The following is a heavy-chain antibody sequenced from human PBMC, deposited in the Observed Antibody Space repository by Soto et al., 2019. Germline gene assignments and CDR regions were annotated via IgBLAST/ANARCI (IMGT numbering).Heavy chain of an antibody. D-gene: IGHD3-16*01. CDR2: IYPGDSDT. Sequence: PGESLKISCKISGYRFSSFWIAWVRQKPGKGLEWMGIIYPGDSDTRYSPSFQGQVTISADKSISTAYLQWSSLKASDTAMYYCARLGYWYFDLWGRGTLVTVSS. J-gene: IGHJ2*01. V-gene: IGHV5-51*01. CDR1: GYRFSSFW. CDR3: ARLGYWYFDL.